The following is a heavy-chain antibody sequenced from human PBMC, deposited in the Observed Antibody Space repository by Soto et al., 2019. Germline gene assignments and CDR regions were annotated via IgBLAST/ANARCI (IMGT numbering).Heavy chain of an antibody. CDR3: ARFTGIAEEGDFEP. CDR2: INHSGST. J-gene: IGHJ5*02. V-gene: IGHV4-34*01. D-gene: IGHD6-13*01. Sequence: PSETLSLTCAFYVVSFSGYYWSCIRHPPGKWLEWIGEINHSGSTNYNPSLKSRVTISVDTSKNQFSLKLSSVTAADTAVYYCARFTGIAEEGDFEPWGQGTLVTVSS. CDR1: VVSFSGYY.